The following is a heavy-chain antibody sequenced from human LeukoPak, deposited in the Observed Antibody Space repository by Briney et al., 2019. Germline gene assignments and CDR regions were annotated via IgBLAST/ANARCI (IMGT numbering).Heavy chain of an antibody. Sequence: PGGPLRLSCAASGFTFSSYAMSWVRQAPGKGLEWVSAISGSGGSTYYADSVKGRFTISRDNSKNTLYLQMNGLRAEDTAVYYCAKDSPDKYSSGWYAYWGQGTLVTVSS. CDR2: ISGSGGST. J-gene: IGHJ4*02. CDR1: GFTFSSYA. V-gene: IGHV3-23*01. D-gene: IGHD6-19*01. CDR3: AKDSPDKYSSGWYAY.